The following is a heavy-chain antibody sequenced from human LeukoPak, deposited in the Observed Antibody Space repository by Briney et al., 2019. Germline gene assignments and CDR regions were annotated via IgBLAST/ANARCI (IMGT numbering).Heavy chain of an antibody. Sequence: SVKVSCKASGFTFTSSAVQWVRQARGQRLEWIGWIVVGSGNTNYAQKFQERVTITSDMSTSTAYMELSSLRSGDTAVYYCAAAHRYCSSTSCYAGAPHYYYYGMDVWGQGTTVTVSS. V-gene: IGHV1-58*01. J-gene: IGHJ6*02. CDR2: IVVGSGNT. CDR3: AAAHRYCSSTSCYAGAPHYYYYGMDV. CDR1: GFTFTSSA. D-gene: IGHD2-2*01.